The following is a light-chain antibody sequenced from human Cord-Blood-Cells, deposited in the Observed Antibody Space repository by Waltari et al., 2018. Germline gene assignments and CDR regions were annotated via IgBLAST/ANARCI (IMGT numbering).Light chain of an antibody. Sequence: DIPMTQSPSSLSASVGDRVTITCRASQSISSYLNWYQQKPGKAPKLLIYAASSLQSGVPSRFSGNGSGTDFTLTISSLQPEDFATYYCQQSYSTPNLTFGGGTKVEIK. V-gene: IGKV1-39*01. CDR1: QSISSY. CDR2: AAS. J-gene: IGKJ4*01. CDR3: QQSYSTPNLT.